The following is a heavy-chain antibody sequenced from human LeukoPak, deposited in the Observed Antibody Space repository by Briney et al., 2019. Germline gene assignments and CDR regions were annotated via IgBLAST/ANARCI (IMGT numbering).Heavy chain of an antibody. D-gene: IGHD3-10*01. V-gene: IGHV4-61*02. CDR1: GGSISSGSYY. Sequence: SETLSLTCTVSGGSISSGSYYWSWIRQPAGKGLEWIGRIYTSGSTNYNPSLKSRVTISVDTSKNQFSLKPSSVTAADTAVYYCARDRIGVTMVRGVINYYMDVWGKGTTVTVSS. CDR2: IYTSGST. J-gene: IGHJ6*03. CDR3: ARDRIGVTMVRGVINYYMDV.